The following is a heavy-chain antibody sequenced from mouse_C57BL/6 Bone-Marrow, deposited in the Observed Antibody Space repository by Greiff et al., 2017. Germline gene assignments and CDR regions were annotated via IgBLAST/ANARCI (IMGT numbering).Heavy chain of an antibody. CDR3: AREGRYCSSSVAWFAY. CDR1: GYTFTSYG. CDR2: IYPRSGNT. D-gene: IGHD1-1*01. Sequence: VQLQQSGAELARPGASVKLSCKASGYTFTSYGISWVKQRTGQGLEWIGEIYPRSGNTYYNEKFKGKATLTADKSSSTAYMKLRSLTSEDSAVYFCAREGRYCSSSVAWFAYWGQGTLVTVSA. V-gene: IGHV1-81*01. J-gene: IGHJ3*01.